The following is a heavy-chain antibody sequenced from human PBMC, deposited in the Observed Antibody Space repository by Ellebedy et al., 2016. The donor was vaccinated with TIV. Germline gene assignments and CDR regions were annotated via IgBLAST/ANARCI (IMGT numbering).Heavy chain of an antibody. CDR3: ARDQWLGRAYYFDS. D-gene: IGHD6-19*01. V-gene: IGHV3-7*01. CDR1: GFTFSNYW. Sequence: GGSLRLSCATSGFTFSNYWMTWVRQAPGKGLECVANIKQDGSEKYYVDSVKGRFSISRDNAKNSLYVQMNSLTDEDTAVYYCARDQWLGRAYYFDSWGQGTLVTVSS. J-gene: IGHJ4*02. CDR2: IKQDGSEK.